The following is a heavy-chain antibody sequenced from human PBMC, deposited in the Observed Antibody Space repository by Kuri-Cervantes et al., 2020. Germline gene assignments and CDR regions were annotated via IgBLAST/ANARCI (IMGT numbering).Heavy chain of an antibody. CDR1: AYTFTSYG. CDR3: AKSLGLVRRGMDV. D-gene: IGHD3/OR15-3a*01. V-gene: IGHV1-18*01. CDR2: ISAYNGNT. Sequence: ASVKVSCKASAYTFTSYGISWVRQAPGQGLEWMGWISAYNGNTNYAQKLQGRVTMTTDTSTSTSYMELRSLRSDDTAAYYCAKSLGLVRRGMDVWGQGTTVTVSS. J-gene: IGHJ6*02.